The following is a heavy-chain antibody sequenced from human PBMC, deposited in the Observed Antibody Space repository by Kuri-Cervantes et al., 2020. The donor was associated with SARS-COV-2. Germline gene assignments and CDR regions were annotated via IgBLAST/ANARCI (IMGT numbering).Heavy chain of an antibody. J-gene: IGHJ3*02. D-gene: IGHD3-3*01. CDR2: INPSGGST. V-gene: IGHV1-46*03. CDR3: ARDFGGCVTIFEGSYSISPAFDI. CDR1: GYTFTSYY. Sequence: ASVMVTCKASGYTFTSYYMHWVRQATGQGLEWMGIINPSGGSTSYAQKFQGRVTMTSDTSTSTVDMELSSLRSEDTAVYYCARDFGGCVTIFEGSYSISPAFDIWGQGTMVTVSS.